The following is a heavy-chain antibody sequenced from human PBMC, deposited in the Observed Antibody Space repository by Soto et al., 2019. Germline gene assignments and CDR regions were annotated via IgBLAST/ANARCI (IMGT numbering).Heavy chain of an antibody. CDR1: GGTFSRYA. CDR2: IIPIFGTA. V-gene: IGHV1-69*01. Sequence: QVQLVQSGAEVKKPGSSVKVSCEASGGTFSRYAISWVRQAPGQGLEWMGGIIPIFGTANYAQKFQGRVTITADESTSTAYMELSSLRSEDTAVHYCARDFRVPPAIPSFDPWGQGTLVTVSS. D-gene: IGHD2-21*02. CDR3: ARDFRVPPAIPSFDP. J-gene: IGHJ5*02.